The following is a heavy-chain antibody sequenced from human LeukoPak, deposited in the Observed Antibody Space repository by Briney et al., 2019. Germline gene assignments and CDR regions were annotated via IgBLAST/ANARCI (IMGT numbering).Heavy chain of an antibody. Sequence: ASVKDSCKASGYTFTRYGISWVRQAPGQGLEWMGWISAYNGNTNYAQKLQGRVTMTTDTSTSTAYMELRSLRSDDTAVYYCARDYYDSSGYYWGDWGQGTLVTVSS. CDR2: ISAYNGNT. CDR1: GYTFTRYG. J-gene: IGHJ4*02. D-gene: IGHD3-22*01. V-gene: IGHV1-18*01. CDR3: ARDYYDSSGYYWGD.